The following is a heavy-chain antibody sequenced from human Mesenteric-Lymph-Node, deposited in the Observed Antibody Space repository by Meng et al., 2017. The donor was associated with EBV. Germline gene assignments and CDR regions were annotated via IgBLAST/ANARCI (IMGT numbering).Heavy chain of an antibody. D-gene: IGHD6-19*01. CDR1: GYTFTSYS. J-gene: IGHJ5*02. Sequence: QVQLVQAGAEVNKPGASVKVSCKASGYTFTSYSMHWGRQAPGQRLEWMGWINVGKGDTKYSQKFQGRVTITRDTSASTAYMELSSLRSEDTAVYYCARDSSGDSRFFDPWGQGTLVTVSS. CDR2: INVGKGDT. CDR3: ARDSSGDSRFFDP. V-gene: IGHV1-3*01.